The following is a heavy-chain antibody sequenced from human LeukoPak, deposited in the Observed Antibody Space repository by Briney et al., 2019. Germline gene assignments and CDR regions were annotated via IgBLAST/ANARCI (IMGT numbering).Heavy chain of an antibody. CDR2: ISCTGST. D-gene: IGHD1-14*01. CDR3: ARDVRTTEAFEI. J-gene: IGHJ3*02. CDR1: GGSISGYY. Sequence: SETLSLTCTVSGGSISGYYWSWIRQPPGKGLEWVGHISCTGSTNYNPSLKSRVTISVDTSKNQFSLKLTSVTATDTAVYYCARDVRTTEAFEIWGRGTMVTVSS. V-gene: IGHV4-59*01.